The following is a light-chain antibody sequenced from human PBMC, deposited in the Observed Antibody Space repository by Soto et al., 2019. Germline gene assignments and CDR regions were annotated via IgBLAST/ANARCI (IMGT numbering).Light chain of an antibody. J-gene: IGKJ1*01. CDR1: QSVSSSY. V-gene: IGKV3-20*01. CDR3: QQYSSSLWT. CDR2: GAS. Sequence: EIVLTQSPGTLSLSPGERATLSCRASQSVSSSYLAWYQQKPGQAPRLLIYGASSRATGIADRFSGSGSGTDFTLTISRLEPEDFAVYYWQQYSSSLWTFGQGTKVEIK.